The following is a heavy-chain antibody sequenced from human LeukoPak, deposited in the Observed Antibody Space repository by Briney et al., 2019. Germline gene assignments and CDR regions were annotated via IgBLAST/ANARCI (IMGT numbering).Heavy chain of an antibody. CDR1: GGSVSSGSYY. V-gene: IGHV4-61*01. J-gene: IGHJ6*02. Sequence: SETLSLTCTVSGGSVSSGSYYWSWIRQPPGEGLEWIGYIYYSGSTNYNPSLKSRVTISVDTSKNQFSLKLSSVTAADTAVYYCARQVGATHYYYYGMDVWGQGTTVTVSS. CDR2: IYYSGST. D-gene: IGHD1-26*01. CDR3: ARQVGATHYYYYGMDV.